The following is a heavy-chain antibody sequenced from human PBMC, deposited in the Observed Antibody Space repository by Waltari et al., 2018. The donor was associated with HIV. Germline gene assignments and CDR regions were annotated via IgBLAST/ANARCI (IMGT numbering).Heavy chain of an antibody. CDR3: ARIGTFPHNYAIDF. J-gene: IGHJ6*02. V-gene: IGHV3-7*01. CDR1: GFHFTKHW. Sequence: EVQLMESGGGLVQSGGSLRLSCAAPGFHFTKHWLSWVRQTPGKGLEWVAYIKDDGSEKYYMGSVKGRFTISRDNAKNSMFLQMNSLRAEDTAVYYCARIGTFPHNYAIDFWGQGTTVTVSS. D-gene: IGHD1-26*01. CDR2: IKDDGSEK.